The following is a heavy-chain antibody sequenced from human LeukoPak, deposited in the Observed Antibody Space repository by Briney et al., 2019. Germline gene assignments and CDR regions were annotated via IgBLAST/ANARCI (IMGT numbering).Heavy chain of an antibody. CDR2: IYSGGST. V-gene: IGHV3-66*01. D-gene: IGHD6-6*01. CDR1: GFTVSSNY. Sequence: GGSLRLSCAASGFTVSSNYMSWVRQAPGKGLEWVSVIYSGGSTYYADSVKGRFTISRDNSKNTLYLQMNSLRAEDTAVYYCARGRGLPVRPPNEGFLDYWGRGTLVTVSS. CDR3: ARGRGLPVRPPNEGFLDY. J-gene: IGHJ4*02.